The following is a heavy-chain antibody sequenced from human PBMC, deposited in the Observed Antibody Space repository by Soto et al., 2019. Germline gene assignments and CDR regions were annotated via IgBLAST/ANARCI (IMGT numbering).Heavy chain of an antibody. Sequence: EVQLLESGGGLVQPGGSLRLSCAASGFIFSSYAMSWVRQAPGKGLEWVSAISASGGSTYYADSVKGRFIISRDNSKSTLYLQMNSLRAEDTAVYYCAKNKVDILTAYPPGPFDNWGQGTLVTVSS. D-gene: IGHD3-9*01. CDR2: ISASGGST. J-gene: IGHJ4*02. CDR1: GFIFSSYA. V-gene: IGHV3-23*01. CDR3: AKNKVDILTAYPPGPFDN.